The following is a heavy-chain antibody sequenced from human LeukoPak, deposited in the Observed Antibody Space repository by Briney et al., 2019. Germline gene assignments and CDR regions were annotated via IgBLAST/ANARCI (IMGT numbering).Heavy chain of an antibody. J-gene: IGHJ4*02. V-gene: IGHV3-48*01. Sequence: PGGSLRLSCTASGFTFGDYAMNWVRQAPGKGLEWVSYISSSSSTIYYADSVKGRFTISRDNAKNSLYLQMNSLRAEDTAVYYCAREGPPSQYSDDGFDYWGQGTLVTVSS. CDR1: GFTFGDYA. CDR3: AREGPPSQYSDDGFDY. D-gene: IGHD6-6*01. CDR2: ISSSSSTI.